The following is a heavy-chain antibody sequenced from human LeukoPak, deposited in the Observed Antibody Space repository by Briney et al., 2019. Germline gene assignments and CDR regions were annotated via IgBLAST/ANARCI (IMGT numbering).Heavy chain of an antibody. CDR1: GYTFTSYD. V-gene: IGHV1-8*01. Sequence: GASVKVSCKASGYTFTSYDINWVRQATGQGLEWMGWMNPNSGNTGYAQKFQGRVTMTRNTSISTAYMELSSLRSEDTAVYYCARGSYDSSGYYYFGVATVPYIIDYWGQGTLVTVSS. CDR2: MNPNSGNT. CDR3: ARGSYDSSGYYYFGVATVPYIIDY. D-gene: IGHD3-22*01. J-gene: IGHJ4*02.